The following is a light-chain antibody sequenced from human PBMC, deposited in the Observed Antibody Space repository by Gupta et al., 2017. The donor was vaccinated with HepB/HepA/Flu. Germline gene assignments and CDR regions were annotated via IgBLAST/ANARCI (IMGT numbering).Light chain of an antibody. CDR3: QHLNSFPIT. V-gene: IGKV1-9*01. Sequence: DIQLTQSSSFLSASVGDRVSITFRASQGISTDLAWYQHKPGKAPYLLIYAASSLQSGVPSRFSGSGSGTEFTLTISSLQPEDFATYYCQHLNSFPITFGQGTRLEIK. CDR1: QGISTD. J-gene: IGKJ5*01. CDR2: AAS.